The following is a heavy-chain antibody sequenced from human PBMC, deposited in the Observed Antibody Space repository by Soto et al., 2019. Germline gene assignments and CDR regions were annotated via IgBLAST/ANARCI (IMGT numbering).Heavy chain of an antibody. V-gene: IGHV1-3*01. CDR3: ARGVAGPLNWFDP. J-gene: IGHJ5*02. D-gene: IGHD6-19*01. Sequence: QVQLVQSGAEVKKPGASVKVSCKASGYTFTSYAMHWVRQAPGQRLEWMGWINAGNGNTKYSQKFQGRVTITRDTSAITAYMELSSLRSEDTAVYYCARGVAGPLNWFDPWGQGTLVTVSS. CDR1: GYTFTSYA. CDR2: INAGNGNT.